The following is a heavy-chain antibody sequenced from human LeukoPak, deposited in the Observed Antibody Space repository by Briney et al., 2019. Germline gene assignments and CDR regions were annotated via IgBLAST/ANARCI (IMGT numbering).Heavy chain of an antibody. V-gene: IGHV3-21*01. D-gene: IGHD6-13*01. CDR3: ARGLAAAGTRGLY. J-gene: IGHJ4*02. CDR2: ISSTGAYI. Sequence: GGSLRLSCASSGFIFSSDSMIWVRQAPGKELEWVSSISSTGAYIYYADSLKGRFTISRDNAKNSLYLQMNSLRADDTAVYYCARGLAAAGTRGLYWGQGTLVTVSS. CDR1: GFIFSSDS.